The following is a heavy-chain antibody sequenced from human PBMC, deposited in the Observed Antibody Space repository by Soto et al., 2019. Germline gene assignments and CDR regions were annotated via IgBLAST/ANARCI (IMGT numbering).Heavy chain of an antibody. CDR2: ISYDGSNK. Sequence: GGSLRLSCAASGFTFSSYAMHWVRQAPGKGLEWVAVISYDGSNKYYADSVKGRFTISRDNSKNTLYLQMNSLRAEDTAVYYWARDKVVPAAAGLELEYYFDYWGQGTLVTVSS. J-gene: IGHJ4*02. CDR1: GFTFSSYA. D-gene: IGHD2-2*01. CDR3: ARDKVVPAAAGLELEYYFDY. V-gene: IGHV3-30-3*01.